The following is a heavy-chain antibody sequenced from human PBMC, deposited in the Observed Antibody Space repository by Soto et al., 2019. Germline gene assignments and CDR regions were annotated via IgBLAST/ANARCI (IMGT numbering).Heavy chain of an antibody. Sequence: QVQLVQSGAEVKKPGSSVKVSCKASGGTFSSYTISWVRQAPGQGLEWMGRIIHILGIANYAQKFQGRVTITADKSTSTAYMELSSLRSEDTAVYYCASLREGNVDTAMVTADYYGMDVW. CDR2: IIHILGIA. J-gene: IGHJ6*01. CDR1: GGTFSSYT. CDR3: ASLREGNVDTAMVTADYYGMDV. D-gene: IGHD5-18*01. V-gene: IGHV1-69*02.